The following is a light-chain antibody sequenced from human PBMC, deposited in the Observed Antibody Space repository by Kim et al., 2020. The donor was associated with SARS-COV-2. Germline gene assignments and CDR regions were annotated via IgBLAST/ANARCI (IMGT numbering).Light chain of an antibody. CDR1: KGTSSN. Sequence: EGTSSLSRRAEKGTSSNLAGYQQKPGQDPRLRIYRASTWAIGIPERFSGSGSGTEFTLIISSLQSEDLAVYYCQQYGSWPLTFGGGTKVDIK. V-gene: IGKV3-15*01. CDR3: QQYGSWPLT. CDR2: RAS. J-gene: IGKJ4*01.